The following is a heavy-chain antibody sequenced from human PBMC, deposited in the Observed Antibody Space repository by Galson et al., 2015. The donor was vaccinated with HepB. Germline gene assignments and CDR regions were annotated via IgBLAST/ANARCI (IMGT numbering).Heavy chain of an antibody. J-gene: IGHJ4*02. CDR3: ARKDCSSTSCYKDQAGGFDY. CDR1: GFTFSSYS. CDR2: ISSSSSYI. D-gene: IGHD2-2*02. Sequence: SLRLSCAASGFTFSSYSMNWVRQAPGKGLEWVSSISSSSSYIYYADSVKGRFTISRDNAKNSLYLQMNSLRAEDTAVYYCARKDCSSTSCYKDQAGGFDYWGQGTLVTVSS. V-gene: IGHV3-21*01.